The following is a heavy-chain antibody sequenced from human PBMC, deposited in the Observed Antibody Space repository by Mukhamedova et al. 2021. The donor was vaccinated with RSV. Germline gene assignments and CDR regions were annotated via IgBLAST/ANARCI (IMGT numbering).Heavy chain of an antibody. J-gene: IGHJ4*02. CDR2: IYFTGNT. D-gene: IGHD3-22*01. CDR3: ARTHYYDSSGLGY. Sequence: GWIGYIYFTGNTNYNPSLASRVSISLDRSKNQFSLRLRSVTAADTAVYYCARTHYYDSSGLGYWGPGSLVTVSS. V-gene: IGHV4-59*01.